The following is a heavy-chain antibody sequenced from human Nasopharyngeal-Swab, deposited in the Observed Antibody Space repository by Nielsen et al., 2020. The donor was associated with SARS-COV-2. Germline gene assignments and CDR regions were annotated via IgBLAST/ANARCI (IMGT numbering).Heavy chain of an antibody. CDR1: GFSFSDYY. CDR3: AREVDSYDSSGYWSF. CDR2: ISSSGGTI. D-gene: IGHD3-22*01. Sequence: GESLKISCAASGFSFSDYYLSWIRQAPGKGLEWSSYISSSGGTIYSADSVKGRFTISRDNAKNSLYLQMNSLRAEDSAVYYCAREVDSYDSSGYWSFWGQGTLVTVSS. V-gene: IGHV3-11*04. J-gene: IGHJ4*02.